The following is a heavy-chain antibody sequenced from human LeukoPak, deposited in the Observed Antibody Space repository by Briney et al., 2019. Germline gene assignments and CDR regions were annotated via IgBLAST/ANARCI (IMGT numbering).Heavy chain of an antibody. D-gene: IGHD3-9*01. Sequence: ASVKVSCKASGYTFTGSYMHWVRQAPGQGLEWMGWINPNSGDTNYAQKFQGRATMTRDTSISTAYMELNRLRSDDTAVYYCARERGDYDILTDYYEGNCFDPWGQGTLVTVSS. J-gene: IGHJ5*02. CDR2: INPNSGDT. CDR1: GYTFTGSY. V-gene: IGHV1-2*02. CDR3: ARERGDYDILTDYYEGNCFDP.